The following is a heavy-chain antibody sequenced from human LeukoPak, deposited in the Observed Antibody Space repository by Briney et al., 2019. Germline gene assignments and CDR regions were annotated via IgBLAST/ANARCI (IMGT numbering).Heavy chain of an antibody. Sequence: ASVKVSCTASGYTFTGYYMHWVRQAPGQGLEWMGWINPNSGGTNYVQKFQGRVTMTRDTSISTAYMELSRLRSDDTAVYYCVRSHGYDFWSGYYCWGQGTLVTVSS. V-gene: IGHV1-2*02. CDR3: VRSHGYDFWSGYYC. J-gene: IGHJ4*02. D-gene: IGHD3-3*01. CDR1: GYTFTGYY. CDR2: INPNSGGT.